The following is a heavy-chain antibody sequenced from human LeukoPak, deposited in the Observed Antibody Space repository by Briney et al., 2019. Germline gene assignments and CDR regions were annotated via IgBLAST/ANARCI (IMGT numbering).Heavy chain of an antibody. CDR2: IYYSGST. CDR1: GGSISGDGYY. J-gene: IGHJ4*02. Sequence: SETLSLSCTVSGGSISGDGYYWAWIRQPPGKGLEWIASIYYSGSTYYNPSLKSRVTISVDTSRNQFSLKLSSVTAADTAVYYCASLAVAGLSEGYWGQGTLVIVSS. D-gene: IGHD6-19*01. V-gene: IGHV4-39*01. CDR3: ASLAVAGLSEGY.